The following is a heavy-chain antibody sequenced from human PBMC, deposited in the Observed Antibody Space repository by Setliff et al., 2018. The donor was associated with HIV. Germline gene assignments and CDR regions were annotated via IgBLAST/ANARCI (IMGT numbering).Heavy chain of an antibody. CDR1: GGSINSDNYY. CDR3: ASRGIVVVTMSMPDEFFVH. V-gene: IGHV4-39*01. J-gene: IGHJ1*01. CDR2: IYYSGTT. D-gene: IGHD2-21*02. Sequence: PSETLSLTCSVSGGSINSDNYYWGWIRQAPGKGLGWIGSIYYSGTTYYNPSLRGRVTISVDRSRNQFSLTLNSVTAADTATYYCASRGIVVVTMSMPDEFFVHWGHGTLVTVSS.